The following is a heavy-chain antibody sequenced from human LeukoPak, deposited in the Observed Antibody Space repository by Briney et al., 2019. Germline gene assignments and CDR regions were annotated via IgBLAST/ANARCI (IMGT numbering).Heavy chain of an antibody. CDR3: ARGYVDTAVAFDI. J-gene: IGHJ3*02. D-gene: IGHD5-18*01. CDR1: GYSFTSYW. Sequence: GESLKISCKGSGYSFTSYWIGWVRQMPGKGLEWMGIIYPGDSDTRYSPSFQGQVSISADKSISTAYLQWSSLKASDTAMYYCARGYVDTAVAFDIWGQGTMVTVSS. CDR2: IYPGDSDT. V-gene: IGHV5-51*01.